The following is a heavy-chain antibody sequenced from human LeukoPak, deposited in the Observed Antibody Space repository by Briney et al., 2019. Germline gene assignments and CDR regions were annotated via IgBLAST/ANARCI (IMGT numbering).Heavy chain of an antibody. CDR1: GYTFTSYG. Sequence: ASVKVSCKASGYTFTSYGISWVRQAPGQRLEWMGWISAYNGNTKYAQKLQGRVTMTTDTSTSTAYMELRNLRSDDTAVYYCATPHELYGDLDYWGQGTLGTVSS. J-gene: IGHJ4*02. V-gene: IGHV1-18*01. CDR2: ISAYNGNT. CDR3: ATPHELYGDLDY. D-gene: IGHD4/OR15-4a*01.